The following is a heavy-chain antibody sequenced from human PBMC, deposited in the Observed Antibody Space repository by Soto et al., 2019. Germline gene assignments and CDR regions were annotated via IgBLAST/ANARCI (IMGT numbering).Heavy chain of an antibody. CDR1: GFTFSIYA. D-gene: IGHD2-8*01. CDR2: LSHDGSNE. Sequence: QVHVVESGGGVVQPGRSLRLSCAASGFTFSIYAVHWVRQAPGKGLEWVATLSHDGSNEYHADFVRGRVTISTDSSKTTAYLQMDSLTPEDTAVYFCGKDRRDSWCSDYWGQGTLVTVSS. J-gene: IGHJ4*02. CDR3: GKDRRDSWCSDY. V-gene: IGHV3-30*18.